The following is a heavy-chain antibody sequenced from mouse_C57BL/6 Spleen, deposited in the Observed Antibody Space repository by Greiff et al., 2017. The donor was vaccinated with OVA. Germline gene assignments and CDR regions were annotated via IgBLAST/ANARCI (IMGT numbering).Heavy chain of an antibody. Sequence: QVQLKESGAELVRPGTSVKVSCKASGYAFTNYLIEWVKQRPGQGLEWIGVINPGSGGTNYNEKFKGKATLTADKSSSTAYMQLSSLTSEDAAVYFCARGDYYGSSGAYWGQGTLVTVSA. CDR2: INPGSGGT. J-gene: IGHJ3*01. V-gene: IGHV1-54*01. D-gene: IGHD1-1*01. CDR1: GYAFTNYL. CDR3: ARGDYYGSSGAY.